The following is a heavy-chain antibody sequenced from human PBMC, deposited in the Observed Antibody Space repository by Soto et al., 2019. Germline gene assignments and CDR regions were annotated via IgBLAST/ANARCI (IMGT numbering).Heavy chain of an antibody. CDR3: ASGPYYYASGY. Sequence: XGSLRLSCADSRFTFSDYNMTWIRQPTGKGLGLLAYFSGSGNTIYYADSVKGRFTVSRDNARNSLYLQMNSLRAEDTAFYYCASGPYYYASGYWGQGTLATVSS. V-gene: IGHV3-11*01. CDR1: RFTFSDYN. D-gene: IGHD3-10*01. CDR2: FSGSGNTI. J-gene: IGHJ4*02.